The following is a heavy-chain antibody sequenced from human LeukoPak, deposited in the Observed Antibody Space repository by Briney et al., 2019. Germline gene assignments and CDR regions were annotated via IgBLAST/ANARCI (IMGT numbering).Heavy chain of an antibody. CDR2: MNPNSGNT. CDR1: GYTFISYD. V-gene: IGHV1-8*01. J-gene: IGHJ3*02. CDR3: ARDGYGYGSYYFWEPGNAFDI. D-gene: IGHD1-26*01. Sequence: ASVKVSCKASGYTFISYDINWVRQATGQGLEWMGWMNPNSGNTGYAQKLQGRVTMTTDTSTSTAYMELRSLRSDDTAVYYCARDGYGYGSYYFWEPGNAFDIWGQGTMVTVSS.